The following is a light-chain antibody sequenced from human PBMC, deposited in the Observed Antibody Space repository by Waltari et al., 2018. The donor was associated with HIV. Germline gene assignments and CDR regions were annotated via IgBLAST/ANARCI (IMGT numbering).Light chain of an antibody. CDR2: GAS. CDR1: QSVSSN. CDR3: QQYNNWWT. J-gene: IGKJ1*01. V-gene: IGKV3-15*01. Sequence: ERMMTQSPATLSVSPGERATLSCRASQSVSSNLAWYQQKPGQAPRLLIYGASTRATVIPARFSGSGSWTEFTLTISSLQSEDFAVYYCQQYNNWWTFGQGTKVEIK.